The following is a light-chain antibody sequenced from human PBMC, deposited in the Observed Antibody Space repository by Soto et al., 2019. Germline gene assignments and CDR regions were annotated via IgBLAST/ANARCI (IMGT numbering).Light chain of an antibody. V-gene: IGKV3-15*01. Sequence: EMVLTQSPGTLSVSPGERATLSCRASQSVSSKLAWYQQKPCQAPRLLFYGASTGATGIPARFSGSGSETEFTLSICSLLSEDFAVYYCQQYNNWPGTFGQGTKVDIK. CDR3: QQYNNWPGT. J-gene: IGKJ1*01. CDR1: QSVSSK. CDR2: GAS.